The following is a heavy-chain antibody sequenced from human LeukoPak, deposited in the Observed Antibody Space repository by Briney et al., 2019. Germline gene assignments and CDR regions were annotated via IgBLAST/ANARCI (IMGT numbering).Heavy chain of an antibody. D-gene: IGHD2-21*01. CDR1: GFTFSTYT. J-gene: IGHJ4*02. CDR3: ARDGLHTGHFDY. CDR2: VSDSSDV. V-gene: IGHV3-48*02. Sequence: GGSLRLSCAASGFTFSTYTMNWVRQAPGKGLEWVSTVSDSSDVHYSDSVKGRFTISRDNARNSLYLQMNSLRDKDTAVYYCARDGLHTGHFDYWGQGTLVTVSS.